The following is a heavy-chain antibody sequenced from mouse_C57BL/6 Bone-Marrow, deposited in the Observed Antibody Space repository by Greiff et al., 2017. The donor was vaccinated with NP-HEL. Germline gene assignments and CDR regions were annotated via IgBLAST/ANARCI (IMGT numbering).Heavy chain of an antibody. Sequence: VQLKQSGPVLVKPGASVKMSCKASGYTFTDYYMNWVKQSHGKSLEWIGVINPYNGGTSYNQKFKGKATLTVDKSSSTAYMELNSLTSEDSAVYYCATLTGTRAMDYWGQGTSVTVSS. CDR1: GYTFTDYY. J-gene: IGHJ4*01. CDR2: INPYNGGT. CDR3: ATLTGTRAMDY. D-gene: IGHD4-1*01. V-gene: IGHV1-19*01.